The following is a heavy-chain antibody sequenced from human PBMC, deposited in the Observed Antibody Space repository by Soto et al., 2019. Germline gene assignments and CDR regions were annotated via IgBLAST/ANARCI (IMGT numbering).Heavy chain of an antibody. CDR2: ISGYNGNA. J-gene: IGHJ4*02. V-gene: IGHV1-18*01. CDR3: AREGWLGELLY. CDR1: GYTFSSYG. Sequence: VQLVQSGNVVQKPGSSVKVSCKTSGYTFSSYGIIWVRQAPGQGLEWMGWISGYNGNADYAQRFRGRVNMTTDTSTTTVLMELRDLRSDDTALYFCAREGWLGELLYWGQGGLVTVS. D-gene: IGHD3-10*01.